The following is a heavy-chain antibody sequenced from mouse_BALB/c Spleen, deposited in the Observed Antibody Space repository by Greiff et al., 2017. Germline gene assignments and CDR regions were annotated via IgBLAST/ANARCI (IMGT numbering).Heavy chain of an antibody. V-gene: IGHV1-39*01. Sequence: EVKLMESGPELEKPGASVKISCKASGYSFTGYNMNWVKQSNGKSLEWIGNIDPYYGGTSYNQKFKGKATLTVDKSSSTAYMQLKSLTSEDSAVYYCARTGRYGYAMDYWGQGTLVTVSA. D-gene: IGHD1-2*01. CDR3: ARTGRYGYAMDY. CDR1: GYSFTGYN. J-gene: IGHJ3*01. CDR2: IDPYYGGT.